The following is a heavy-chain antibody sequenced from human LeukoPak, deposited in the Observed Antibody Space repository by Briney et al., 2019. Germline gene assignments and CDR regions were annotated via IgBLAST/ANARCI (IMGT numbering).Heavy chain of an antibody. J-gene: IGHJ4*02. CDR3: SRGEVDGPDFDY. CDR2: INPNSVT. V-gene: IGHV1-2*02. D-gene: IGHD1-26*01. CDR1: GYTFADYY. Sequence: ASVKDSCRASGYTFADYYIHWVRQAPGQGLEWMGWINPNSVTNYAQQFQGRVTMTRDTSISTAYMELSRLTSEDMAVYYCSRGEVDGPDFDYWGQGTLVTVSS.